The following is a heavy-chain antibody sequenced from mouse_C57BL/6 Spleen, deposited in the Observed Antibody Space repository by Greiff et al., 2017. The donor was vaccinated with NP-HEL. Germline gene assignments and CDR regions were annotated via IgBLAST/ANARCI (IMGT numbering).Heavy chain of an antibody. CDR2: IDPETGGT. CDR1: GCTFTDYE. D-gene: IGHD2-14*01. Sequence: VQLQQSGAELVRPGASVTLSCKASGCTFTDYEMHWVKQTPVHGLEWIGAIDPETGGTAYNQKFKGKAILTADKSSSTAYMELRSLTSEDSAVYYCTRNYRGYYAMDYWGQGTSVTVSS. J-gene: IGHJ4*01. CDR3: TRNYRGYYAMDY. V-gene: IGHV1-15*01.